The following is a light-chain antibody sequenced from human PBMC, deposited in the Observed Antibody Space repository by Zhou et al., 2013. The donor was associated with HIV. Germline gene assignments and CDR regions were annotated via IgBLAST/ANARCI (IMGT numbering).Light chain of an antibody. J-gene: IGKJ4*01. V-gene: IGKV3-15*01. Sequence: EIVMTQSPATLSVSPGERATLSCRASQSVSTNLAWYQQKPGQAPRLLIYGAITRATGIPARFSGSRSGTEFTLTISSMQSEDSAVYYCQQYHARPPALTFGRGSKVEIK. CDR2: GAI. CDR3: QQYHARPPALT. CDR1: QSVSTN.